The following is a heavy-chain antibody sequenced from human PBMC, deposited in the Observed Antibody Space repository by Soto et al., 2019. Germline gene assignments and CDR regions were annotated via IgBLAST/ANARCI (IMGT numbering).Heavy chain of an antibody. CDR3: ARRYGDTLDY. Sequence: PSETLSLTCAVYGGSFSGYYWSWIRQPPGKGLEWIGEINHSGSTNYNPSLKSRVTISVDTSKNQFSLKLSSVTAADTAVYYCARRYGDTLDYWSQGTLVTVSS. J-gene: IGHJ4*02. V-gene: IGHV4-34*01. CDR2: INHSGST. D-gene: IGHD4-17*01. CDR1: GGSFSGYY.